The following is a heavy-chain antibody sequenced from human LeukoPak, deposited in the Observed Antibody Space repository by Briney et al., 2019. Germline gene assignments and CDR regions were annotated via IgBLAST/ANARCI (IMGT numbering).Heavy chain of an antibody. CDR2: IIPIFGTA. CDR1: GGTFSSYA. J-gene: IGHJ5*02. CDR3: ARDIYGSGSTVWFDP. V-gene: IGHV1-69*01. Sequence: PVASVKVSCKASGGTFSSYAISWVRQAPGQGLEWTGGIIPIFGTANYAQKFQGRVTITADESTSTAYMELSSLRSEDTAVYYCARDIYGSGSTVWFDPWGQGTLVTVSS. D-gene: IGHD3-10*01.